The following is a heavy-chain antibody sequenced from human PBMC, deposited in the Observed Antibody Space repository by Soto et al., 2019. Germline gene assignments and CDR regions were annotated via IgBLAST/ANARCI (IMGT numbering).Heavy chain of an antibody. D-gene: IGHD3-3*01. CDR3: AKPIPPFWSGYYTGAFDI. V-gene: IGHV3-23*01. Sequence: PGGSLRLSCAASGFTFSSYAMSWVRQAPGKGLEWVSAISGSGGSTYYADSVKGRFTISRDNSKNTLYLQMNSLRAEDTAVYYSAKPIPPFWSGYYTGAFDIWGQGTMVTVSS. J-gene: IGHJ3*02. CDR1: GFTFSSYA. CDR2: ISGSGGST.